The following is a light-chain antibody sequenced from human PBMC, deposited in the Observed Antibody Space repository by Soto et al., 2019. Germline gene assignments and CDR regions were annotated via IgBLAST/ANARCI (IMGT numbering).Light chain of an antibody. CDR2: DVS. Sequence: QSALTQPASVSGSPGPSITISCTVTSSHVGGYNYVSWYQQHPGKAPKLMIYDVSNRPSGVSNRFSGSKSGNTASLTISGLQAEDEADYYCSSYTSSSIVVFGGGPKLTVL. V-gene: IGLV2-14*01. CDR3: SSYTSSSIVV. J-gene: IGLJ2*01. CDR1: SSHVGGYNY.